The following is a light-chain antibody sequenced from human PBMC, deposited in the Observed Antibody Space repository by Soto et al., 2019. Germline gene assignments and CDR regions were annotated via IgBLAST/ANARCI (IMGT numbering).Light chain of an antibody. CDR1: SGHSTYT. Sequence: QLVLTQSPSASASLGASVKLTCTLSSGHSTYTIAWHQQQPEKGPRYLMNINSDGSHTKGDGIPDRFSGSSSGAERYLTISSLQSEDEADYCCQTWGTGYAVFGGGTQLTVL. J-gene: IGLJ7*01. CDR3: QTWGTGYAV. CDR2: INSDGSH. V-gene: IGLV4-69*01.